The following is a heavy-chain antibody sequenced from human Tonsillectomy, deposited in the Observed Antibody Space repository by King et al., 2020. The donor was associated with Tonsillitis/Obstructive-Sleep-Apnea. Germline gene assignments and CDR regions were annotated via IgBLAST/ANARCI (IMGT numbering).Heavy chain of an antibody. CDR3: AIRYSSRWSN. CDR2: IDPSDSYT. J-gene: IGHJ4*02. D-gene: IGHD6-13*01. CDR1: GYTFISYW. Sequence: QLVQSGAEVKKPGESLRISCKGSGYTFISYWITWVRQMPGKGLEWMGKIDPSDSYTSYSPSFQGHVTISADKSISTAYLQWSSLKASDTAMYYCAIRYSSRWSNWGQGTLVTVSS. V-gene: IGHV5-10-1*01.